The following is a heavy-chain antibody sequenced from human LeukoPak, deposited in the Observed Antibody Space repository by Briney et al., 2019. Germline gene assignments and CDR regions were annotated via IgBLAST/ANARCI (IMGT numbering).Heavy chain of an antibody. V-gene: IGHV3-74*01. J-gene: IGHJ3*02. CDR1: GFTFRTYW. CDR3: ARVGYNYGSDAFDM. CDR2: INSDGSTT. D-gene: IGHD5-18*01. Sequence: PGGSLRLSYAASGFTFRTYWMYWVRQVPGKGLVWVSRINSDGSTTSYADSVKGRFTISRDNAKNTLYLQMNSLRAEDTAVYYCARVGYNYGSDAFDMWGQGTMVTVSS.